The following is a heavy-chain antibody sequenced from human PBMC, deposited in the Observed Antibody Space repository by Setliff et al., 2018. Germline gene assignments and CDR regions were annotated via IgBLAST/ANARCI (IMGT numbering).Heavy chain of an antibody. J-gene: IGHJ6*02. CDR2: ISAYNGNT. D-gene: IGHD3-3*01. Sequence: GASVKVSCKASGYTFTSYGISWVRQAPGQGLEWMGWISAYNGNTNYAQKLQGRVTMTTDTSTSTAYMELRSLRSDDTAVYYCASDGQGNYNFWSGSYYYYGIDVWGQGTTVTVSS. CDR3: ASDGQGNYNFWSGSYYYYGIDV. CDR1: GYTFTSYG. V-gene: IGHV1-18*01.